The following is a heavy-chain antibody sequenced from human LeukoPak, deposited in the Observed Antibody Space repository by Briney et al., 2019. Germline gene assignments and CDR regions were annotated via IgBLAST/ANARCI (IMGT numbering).Heavy chain of an antibody. V-gene: IGHV1-2*02. CDR1: GYTFTGYY. D-gene: IGHD6-13*01. CDR3: ARDYSTSWYDY. Sequence: ASVKVSCKASGYTFTGYYIHWVRRVPGQGLEWMGWISPNSGGTNYAQKFQGRVAMTRDTSISTAYMELSRLRSDDTAVYYCARDYSTSWYDYWGQGTLVTVSS. CDR2: ISPNSGGT. J-gene: IGHJ4*02.